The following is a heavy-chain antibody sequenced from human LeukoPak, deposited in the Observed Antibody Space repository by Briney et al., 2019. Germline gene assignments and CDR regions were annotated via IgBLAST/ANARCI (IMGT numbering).Heavy chain of an antibody. CDR2: MNPNSGNT. D-gene: IGHD6-19*01. J-gene: IGHJ4*02. CDR3: ARVDIAVAGTNFDY. Sequence: ASVKVSCKASGYTFTSYDINWVRQATGQGLEWMGWMNPNSGNTGYAQKFQGRVTMTRNTSISTAYMELSSLRSEDTAVYYCARVDIAVAGTNFDYWGQGTLVTVSS. CDR1: GYTFTSYD. V-gene: IGHV1-8*01.